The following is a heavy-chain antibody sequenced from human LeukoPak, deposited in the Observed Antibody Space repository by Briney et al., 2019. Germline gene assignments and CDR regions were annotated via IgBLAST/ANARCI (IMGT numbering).Heavy chain of an antibody. CDR1: GGSISSYY. J-gene: IGHJ4*03. CDR2: IYYSGST. V-gene: IGHV4-59*08. CDR3: ARLVSGSYPDY. Sequence: NPSETLSLTCTVSGGSISSYYWSWIRQPPGKGLEWIGYIYYSGSTNYNPSLKSRVTISVDTSKDQFSLKLSSVTAADTAVYYCARLVSGSYPDYWGQGTTVTVSS. D-gene: IGHD1-26*01.